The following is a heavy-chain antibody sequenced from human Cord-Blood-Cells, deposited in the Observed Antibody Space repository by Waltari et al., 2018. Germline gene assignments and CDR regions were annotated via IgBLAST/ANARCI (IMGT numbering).Heavy chain of an antibody. Sequence: QVQLQQWGAGLLKPSETLSLTCAVYGGSFSVYSWSWICQPPGKGLEWIGEINHSGSTNYNPSLKSRVTISVDTSKNQFSLKLSSVTAADTAVYYCASEVGDIDYWGQGTLVTVSS. CDR1: GGSFSVYS. J-gene: IGHJ4*02. CDR3: ASEVGDIDY. D-gene: IGHD1-26*01. CDR2: INHSGST. V-gene: IGHV4-34*01.